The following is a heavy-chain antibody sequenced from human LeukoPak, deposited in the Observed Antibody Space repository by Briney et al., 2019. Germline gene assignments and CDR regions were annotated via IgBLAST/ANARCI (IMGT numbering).Heavy chain of an antibody. D-gene: IGHD6-13*01. Sequence: TGGSLRLSCAASRFTFSSYAMSCVRQAPGKGLEWVSAISGSGSSTYYADSVKGRFTISRDNSKNTLYLQMSSLRAEDTAVYYCAKDYRYSSSWYWGYFDYWGQGTLVTVSS. CDR1: RFTFSSYA. CDR3: AKDYRYSSSWYWGYFDY. CDR2: ISGSGSST. V-gene: IGHV3-23*01. J-gene: IGHJ4*02.